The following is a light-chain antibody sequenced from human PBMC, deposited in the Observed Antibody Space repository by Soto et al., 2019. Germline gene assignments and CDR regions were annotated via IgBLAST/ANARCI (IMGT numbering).Light chain of an antibody. V-gene: IGKV1-39*01. CDR2: GSS. CDR1: QSISKF. Sequence: DIQMTQSPSALSASVGDRITITCRASQSISKFLNWYQQKPGKAPKLLIFGSSNLQRGVPSRFTGSGSGTDFTLTISSLQPDDFATYFCQQSDSTPRTFGQGTKVDIK. J-gene: IGKJ1*01. CDR3: QQSDSTPRT.